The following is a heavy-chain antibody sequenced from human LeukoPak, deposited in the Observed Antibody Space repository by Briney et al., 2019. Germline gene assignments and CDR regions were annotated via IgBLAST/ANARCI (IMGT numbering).Heavy chain of an antibody. CDR3: AELGITMIGGV. D-gene: IGHD3-10*02. V-gene: IGHV3-48*03. CDR1: GFTVSSDY. J-gene: IGHJ6*04. CDR2: ISSSGSTI. Sequence: GGSLGLSCAASGFTVSSDYMTWVRQAPGKGLEWVSYISSSGSTIYYADSVKGRFTISRDNAKNSLYLQMNSLRAEDTAVYYCAELGITMIGGVWGKGTTVTISS.